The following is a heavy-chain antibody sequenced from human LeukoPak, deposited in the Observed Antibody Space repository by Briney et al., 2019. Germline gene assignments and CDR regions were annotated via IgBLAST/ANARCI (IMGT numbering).Heavy chain of an antibody. CDR3: ARVRGLWFGELLFPDYYYGMDV. V-gene: IGHV4-59*01. J-gene: IGHJ6*02. CDR2: IYYSGST. D-gene: IGHD3-10*01. Sequence: SEALSLTCTVSGGSISSYYWSWIRQPPGKGLEGIGYIYYSGSTNYNPSLKSRVNISVDTSKNQFSLKLSSVTAADTAVYYCARVRGLWFGELLFPDYYYGMDVWGQGTTVTVSS. CDR1: GGSISSYY.